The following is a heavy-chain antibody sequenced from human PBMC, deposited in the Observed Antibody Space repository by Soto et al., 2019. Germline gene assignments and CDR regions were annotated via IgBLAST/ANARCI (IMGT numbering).Heavy chain of an antibody. CDR2: ISSSSSYI. CDR1: GFTFSSYS. D-gene: IGHD4-4*01. J-gene: IGHJ6*02. Sequence: GGSLRLSCAASGFTFSSYSMNWVRQAPGKGLEWVSSISSSSSYICYADSVKGRFTISRDNAKNSLYLQMNSLRAEDTAVYYCARDLTVTTSHDYYYGMDVWGQGTTVTVSS. V-gene: IGHV3-21*01. CDR3: ARDLTVTTSHDYYYGMDV.